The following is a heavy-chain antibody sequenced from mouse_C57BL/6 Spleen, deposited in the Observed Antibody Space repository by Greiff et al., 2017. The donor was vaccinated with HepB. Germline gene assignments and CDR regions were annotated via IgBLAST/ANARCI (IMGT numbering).Heavy chain of an antibody. CDR3: ARNFDV. CDR1: GYTFTSYW. V-gene: IGHV1-55*01. CDR2: IYPGSGST. J-gene: IGHJ1*03. Sequence: QVHVKQPGAELVKPGASVKMSCKASGYTFTSYWITWVKQRPGQGLEWIGDIYPGSGSTNYNEKFKSKATLTVETSSSTAYMQLSSLTSEDSAVYYCARNFDVWGTGTTVTVSS.